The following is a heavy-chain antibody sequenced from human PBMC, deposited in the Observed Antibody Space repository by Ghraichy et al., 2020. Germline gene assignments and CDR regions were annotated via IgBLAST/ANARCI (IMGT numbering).Heavy chain of an antibody. CDR2: ISGSGESI. CDR3: AKDKEVVVNSIYDY. Sequence: SLRLSCTASGFIFSNYAMSWVRQTPGKGLEWVSGISGSGESIFYRDSVKGRFRISRDNSENTLYLQMNSLRAEDTAVYYCAKDKEVVVNSIYDYWGQGTLVAVSS. V-gene: IGHV3-23*01. J-gene: IGHJ4*02. CDR1: GFIFSNYA. D-gene: IGHD2-8*02.